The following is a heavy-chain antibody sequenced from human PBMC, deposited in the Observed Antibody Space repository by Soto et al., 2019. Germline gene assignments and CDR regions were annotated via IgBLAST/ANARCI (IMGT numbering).Heavy chain of an antibody. V-gene: IGHV1-3*01. CDR1: GYTFTSYA. J-gene: IGHJ5*02. Sequence: ASVKVSCKASGYTFTSYAMHWVRQAPGQRLEWMGWINAGNGNTKYSQKFQGRVTITRDTSASTAYMELTAADTAVYYCARHVPMIVVVMSGNWFDPRGQGTLVTVSS. CDR2: INAGNGNT. D-gene: IGHD3-22*01. CDR3: ARHVPMIVVVMSGNWFDP.